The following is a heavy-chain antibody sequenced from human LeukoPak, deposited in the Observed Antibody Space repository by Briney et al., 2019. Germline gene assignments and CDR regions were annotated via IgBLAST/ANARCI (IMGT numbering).Heavy chain of an antibody. D-gene: IGHD3-9*01. J-gene: IGHJ5*02. CDR2: INHSGST. CDR3: ARGLRLRYFDWLLASWFDP. V-gene: IGHV4-34*01. CDR1: GGSFSGYY. Sequence: SETLSLTCAVYGGSFSGYYWSWIRQPPGKGLEWIGEINHSGSTNYNPSLKSRVTISVDTSKNQLPLKLSSVTAADTAVYYCARGLRLRYFDWLLASWFDPWGQGTLVTVSS.